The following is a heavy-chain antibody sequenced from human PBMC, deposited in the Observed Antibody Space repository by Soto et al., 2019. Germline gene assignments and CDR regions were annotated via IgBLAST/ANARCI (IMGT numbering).Heavy chain of an antibody. V-gene: IGHV3-23*01. CDR2: ISRSGDST. Sequence: EVQLLESGGGLVQPGGSLRLSCAAAGFTFTTYAMSWVRQAPDKGLEWVSSISRSGDSTYYADSVKGRLTISRDNSKNTLYLQMNSLRGEDTAVYYCALSYHCDYWGQGTLVTVSS. J-gene: IGHJ4*02. CDR1: GFTFTTYA. CDR3: ALSYHCDY.